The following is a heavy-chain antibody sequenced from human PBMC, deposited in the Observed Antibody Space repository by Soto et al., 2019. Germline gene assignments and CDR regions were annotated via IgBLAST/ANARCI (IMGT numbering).Heavy chain of an antibody. CDR1: GFTFSSYG. CDR3: AKFFRVVAAGGGNQPNWFDP. D-gene: IGHD3-3*01. Sequence: QVQLVESGGGVVQPGRSLRLSCAASGFTFSSYGMHWVRQDPGKGLEWVAVISYDGSNKYYADAVKGRFTISRDNSKNALYLQMNSLRAEDTAVYYCAKFFRVVAAGGGNQPNWFDPWGQGTLVTVSS. V-gene: IGHV3-30*18. CDR2: ISYDGSNK. J-gene: IGHJ5*02.